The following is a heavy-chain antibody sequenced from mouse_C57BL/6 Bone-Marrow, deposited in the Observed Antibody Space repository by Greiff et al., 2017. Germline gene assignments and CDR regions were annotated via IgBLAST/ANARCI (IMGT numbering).Heavy chain of an antibody. CDR1: GYTFTSYW. CDR3: SRKGIWYFDV. Sequence: VQLQQPGAELVKPGASVKLSCKASGYTFTSYWMHWVKQRPGQGLEWIGMIHPNSGSTNYNEKFKSKATLTVDKSSSTAYMQLSSLTSEDSAVYYCSRKGIWYFDVWGTGTTVTVSS. V-gene: IGHV1-64*01. CDR2: IHPNSGST. J-gene: IGHJ1*03.